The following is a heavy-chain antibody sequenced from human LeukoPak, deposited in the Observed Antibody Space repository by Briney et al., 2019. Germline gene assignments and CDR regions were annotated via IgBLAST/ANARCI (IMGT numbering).Heavy chain of an antibody. Sequence: SETLSLTCTVSGGSISSYYWSWIRQPPGKGLEWIGYIFYTEGPNYNPSLKSRATISVDTAKNQFSLKLSAVTAADTAVYYCARERRKLLLDNWFDPWGQGTLSPSPQ. J-gene: IGHJ5*02. D-gene: IGHD1-26*01. V-gene: IGHV4-59*01. CDR1: GGSISSYY. CDR3: ARERRKLLLDNWFDP. CDR2: IFYTEGP.